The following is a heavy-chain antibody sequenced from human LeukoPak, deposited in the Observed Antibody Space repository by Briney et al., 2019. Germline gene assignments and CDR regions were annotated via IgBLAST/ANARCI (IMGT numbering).Heavy chain of an antibody. CDR2: ISQFGST. V-gene: IGHV4-34*01. CDR3: ARRPRDDFWSGYYRDNWFDP. Sequence: PSETLSLTCDVLGGPFSGYYWSWIRQPPGRGLEWIGEISQFGSTDYNPSLKSRVTISVDTSGGRFSLKMTSVTAADTAVYYCARRPRDDFWSGYYRDNWFDPWGQGTLVTVSS. J-gene: IGHJ5*02. CDR1: GGPFSGYY. D-gene: IGHD3-3*01.